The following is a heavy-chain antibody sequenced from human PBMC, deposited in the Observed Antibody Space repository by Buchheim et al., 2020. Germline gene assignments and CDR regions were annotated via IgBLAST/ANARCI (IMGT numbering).Heavy chain of an antibody. V-gene: IGHV3-74*01. Sequence: VQLVESGGGVVQPGRSLRLSCAASGFTFSNYWMHWVRQAPGKGLVWVSQINSDGSDSTYADSVKGRFTISRDNAKNTLYLQMNSLRGEDTAVYYCARDYYGVDYWGQGTL. CDR2: INSDGSDS. CDR1: GFTFSNYW. J-gene: IGHJ4*02. D-gene: IGHD3-10*01. CDR3: ARDYYGVDY.